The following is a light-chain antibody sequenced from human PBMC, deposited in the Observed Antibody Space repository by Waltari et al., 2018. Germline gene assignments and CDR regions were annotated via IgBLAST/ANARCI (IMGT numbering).Light chain of an antibody. CDR2: DDN. CDR1: SSNIGTHH. Sequence: HSVLTQPPSAAGTPGQRVTISCSGSSSNIGTHHVSLYQQFPGRAPRLLIYDDNQRPSGVTSRFSVSKSGTSASLVISGLRSDDEANYYCAAWDDSPSGYVFGTGTEVTVL. J-gene: IGLJ1*01. CDR3: AAWDDSPSGYV. V-gene: IGLV1-47*01.